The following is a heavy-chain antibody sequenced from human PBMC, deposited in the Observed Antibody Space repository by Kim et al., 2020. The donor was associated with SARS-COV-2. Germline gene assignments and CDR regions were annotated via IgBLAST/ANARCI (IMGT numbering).Heavy chain of an antibody. CDR3: ARGGWDPEVEDDAFDV. V-gene: IGHV3-23*01. CDR1: GFTFSTSA. Sequence: GGSLRLSCAASGFTFSTSAMSWVRQAPGKGLEWVSSISGSGDDSYSANSVKCRFTISRDNSESTLFLQMNDLRVDDTALYYCARGGWDPEVEDDAFDVWGQGTMVTVSS. CDR2: ISGSGDDS. J-gene: IGHJ3*01. D-gene: IGHD1-26*01.